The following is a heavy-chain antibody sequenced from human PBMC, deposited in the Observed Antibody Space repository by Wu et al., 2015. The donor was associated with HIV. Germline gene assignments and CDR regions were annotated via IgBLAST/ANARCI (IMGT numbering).Heavy chain of an antibody. CDR3: ARGPARGYSYDGTFDY. V-gene: IGHV1-69*12. J-gene: IGHJ4*02. CDR1: GGTFSSYA. D-gene: IGHD5-18*01. CDR2: IIPIFGTA. Sequence: QVQLVQSGAEVKKPGSSVKVSCKASGGTFSSYAISWVRQAPGQGLEWMGGIIPIFGTANYAQKFQGRVTITADESTSTAYMELSSLRSEDTAVYYCARGPARGYSYDGTFDYWGQGNPGHRLL.